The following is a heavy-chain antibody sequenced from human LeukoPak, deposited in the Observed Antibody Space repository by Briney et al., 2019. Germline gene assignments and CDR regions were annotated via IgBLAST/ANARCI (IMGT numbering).Heavy chain of an antibody. D-gene: IGHD6-13*01. CDR1: GFTFSSYA. V-gene: IGHV3-23*01. J-gene: IGHJ6*02. Sequence: PGGSLRLSCAASGFTFSSYAMSWVRQAPGKGLEWVSAISGSGGSTYYTDSVKGRFTISRDNSKNTLYLQMNSLRAEDTAVYYCANSKDSSSWLKYYYYYYGMDVWGQGTTVTVSS. CDR2: ISGSGGST. CDR3: ANSKDSSSWLKYYYYYYGMDV.